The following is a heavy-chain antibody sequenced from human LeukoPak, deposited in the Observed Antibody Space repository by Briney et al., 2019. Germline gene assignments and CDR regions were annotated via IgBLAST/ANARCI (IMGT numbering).Heavy chain of an antibody. D-gene: IGHD4-17*01. V-gene: IGHV3-23*01. CDR1: GFTFSSYA. J-gene: IGHJ6*02. CDR2: ISGSDGST. CDR3: AKDPRPTVTTYLKYYYGMDV. Sequence: GGSLRLSCAASGFTFSSYAMSWVRQAPGKGLEWVSAISGSDGSTYYADSVKGRFTISRDNSKNTLYLQMNSLRAEDTAVYYCAKDPRPTVTTYLKYYYGMDVWGQGTTVTVSS.